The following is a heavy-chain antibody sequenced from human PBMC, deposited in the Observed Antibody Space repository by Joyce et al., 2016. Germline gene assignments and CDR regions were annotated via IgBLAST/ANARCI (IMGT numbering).Heavy chain of an antibody. V-gene: IGHV3-74*01. D-gene: IGHD6-6*01. CDR2: INTDGSST. J-gene: IGHJ5*02. CDR3: VRGISARPGGPNWFDP. CDR1: GFSFSGYW. Sequence: EVQLVESGGGLVQPGGSLRLSCAASGFSFSGYWIHWVRQAPGKGLVWVSRINTDGSSTRFADSVKGRFTISRDNAKNTLYLQMNSLRAEDMAVYYCVRGISARPGGPNWFDPWGQGTLVTVSS.